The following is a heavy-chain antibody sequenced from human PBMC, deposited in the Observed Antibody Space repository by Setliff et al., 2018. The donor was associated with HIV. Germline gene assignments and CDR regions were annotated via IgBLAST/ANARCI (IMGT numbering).Heavy chain of an antibody. V-gene: IGHV2-5*01. CDR1: GFSLSTSGVG. D-gene: IGHD2-2*01. Sequence: GSGPTLVNPTQTLTLTCTFSGFSLSTSGVGVGWIRRPPGKALEWLALIYWDDKRYSPSLESRLTITKDTSKNQVVLTMTNMDPVDTATYYCAHSYCSSTSCYPHYYYYMDVWGKGTTVTVSS. J-gene: IGHJ6*03. CDR2: IYWDDK. CDR3: AHSYCSSTSCYPHYYYYMDV.